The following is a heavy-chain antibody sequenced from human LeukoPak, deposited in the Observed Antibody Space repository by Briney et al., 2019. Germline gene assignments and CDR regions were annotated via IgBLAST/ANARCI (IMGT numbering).Heavy chain of an antibody. CDR2: IYSGGST. Sequence: PGGSLRLSCAASGFTVSSNYMSWVRQAPGKGLEWVSVIYSGGSTYYADSVKGRFTISRDNSKNTLYLQMNSLRAEDTAVYYCARVGDSSGALFDYWGQGTLVTVSS. D-gene: IGHD3-22*01. CDR3: ARVGDSSGALFDY. J-gene: IGHJ4*02. V-gene: IGHV3-53*01. CDR1: GFTVSSNY.